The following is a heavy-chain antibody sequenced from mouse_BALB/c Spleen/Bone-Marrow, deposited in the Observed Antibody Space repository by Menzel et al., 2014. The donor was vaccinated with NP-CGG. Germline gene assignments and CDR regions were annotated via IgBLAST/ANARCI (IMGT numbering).Heavy chain of an antibody. Sequence: VQLQESGAELVRPGTSVKVSCKASGYAFTNYLIEWVKQRPGQGLEWIGVINPGSGGTNYNEKFKGKATLTADKSSSTAYMLLSSLTSDDSAVFFCARGGDYGVMDYWGQGTSVTVSS. CDR3: ARGGDYGVMDY. J-gene: IGHJ4*01. V-gene: IGHV1-54*01. CDR2: INPGSGGT. D-gene: IGHD2-4*01. CDR1: GYAFTNYL.